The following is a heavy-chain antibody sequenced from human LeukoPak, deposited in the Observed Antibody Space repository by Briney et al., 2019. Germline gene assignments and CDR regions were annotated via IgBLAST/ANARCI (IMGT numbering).Heavy chain of an antibody. CDR3: ATLVGYGSFFDY. CDR1: VYSFNSYW. Sequence: GESLKISCKGSVYSFNSYWIGWVRHVPGKGLEYMGIIYPGDSDTRYSPSFQGQVTISADKSISTAYLQWSSLKASDTAMYYCATLVGYGSFFDYWGQGTLVTVSS. CDR2: IYPGDSDT. D-gene: IGHD3-10*01. J-gene: IGHJ4*02. V-gene: IGHV5-51*01.